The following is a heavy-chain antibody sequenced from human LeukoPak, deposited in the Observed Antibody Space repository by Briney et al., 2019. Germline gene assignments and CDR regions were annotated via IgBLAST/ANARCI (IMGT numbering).Heavy chain of an antibody. Sequence: PSETLSLTCTVSGGSISSYYWSWIRQPPGKGLEWIGYIYYSGSTNYNPSLKSRVTISVDTSKNQLSLKLSSVTAADTAVYYCARGRGDFWSGYYFDYWGQGTLVTVSS. V-gene: IGHV4-59*01. D-gene: IGHD3-3*01. CDR3: ARGRGDFWSGYYFDY. CDR2: IYYSGST. CDR1: GGSISSYY. J-gene: IGHJ4*02.